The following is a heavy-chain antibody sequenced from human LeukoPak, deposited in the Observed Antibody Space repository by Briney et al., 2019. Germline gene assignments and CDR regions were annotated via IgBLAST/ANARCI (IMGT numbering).Heavy chain of an antibody. CDR1: GFTFSDYY. CDR2: ISSSGSTI. J-gene: IGHJ2*01. D-gene: IGHD6-19*01. CDR3: ASISSGWSDWYFDL. Sequence: KSGGSLRLSCAASGFTFSDYYMSWIRQAPGKGLEWVSYISSSGSTIYFADSVKGRFTVSRDNAKNSLSLQMNSLRAEDTAVYYCASISSGWSDWYFDLWGRGTLVTVSS. V-gene: IGHV3-11*01.